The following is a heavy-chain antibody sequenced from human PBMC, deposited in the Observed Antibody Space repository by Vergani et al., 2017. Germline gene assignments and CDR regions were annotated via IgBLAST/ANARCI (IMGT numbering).Heavy chain of an antibody. J-gene: IGHJ5*02. D-gene: IGHD4-11*01. CDR3: ARLQDRNWFDP. Sequence: QVQLVQSGAEVKKPGSSVKVSCKASGGTFSSYTISWVRQAPGQGLEWMGRIIPILGIANYAQKFQGWVTMTRDTSISTAYMELSRLRSDDTAVYYCARLQDRNWFDPWGQGTLVTVSS. CDR2: IIPILGIA. V-gene: IGHV1-69*02. CDR1: GGTFSSYT.